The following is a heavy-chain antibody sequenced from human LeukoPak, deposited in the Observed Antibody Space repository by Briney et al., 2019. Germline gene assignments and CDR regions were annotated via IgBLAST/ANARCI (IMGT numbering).Heavy chain of an antibody. J-gene: IGHJ4*02. CDR2: IYCTGST. CDR1: GGSISNYY. D-gene: IGHD3-10*01. Sequence: SETLSPTCTVSGGSISNYYWSWIRQPPGKGLEWIGYIYCTGSTNYNPSLKSRVTISVDTSTNQFSLKLSSVTAADTAVYYCARLGFDYYDSGGGLDYWGQGTLVTVSS. V-gene: IGHV4-59*08. CDR3: ARLGFDYYDSGGGLDY.